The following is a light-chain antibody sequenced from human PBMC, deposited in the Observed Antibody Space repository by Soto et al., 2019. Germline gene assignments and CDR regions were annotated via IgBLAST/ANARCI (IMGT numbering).Light chain of an antibody. Sequence: ISYRARQSDSSRYLAWYQQKPGQAPRLVIYRASSRVTGFPARFSGSRSGTDFSHTISSLQPDDFAVHYCQQYDNWPWKFGQGTKVDIK. CDR2: RAS. CDR1: QSDSSRY. CDR3: QQYDNWPWK. V-gene: IGKV3-15*01. J-gene: IGKJ1*01.